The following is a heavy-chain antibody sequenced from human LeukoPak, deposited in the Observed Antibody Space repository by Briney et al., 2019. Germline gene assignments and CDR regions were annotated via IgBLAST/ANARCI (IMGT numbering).Heavy chain of an antibody. Sequence: PSETLSLTCTVSGVSISGYYWRWIRQPPWKGLEWIGYIYYSGSPDYNPSLKSRVTISVDTSKNQFSLNLSSVTAADTAMYYCARACGGDGSGSLWGQGTLVTVSS. CDR1: GVSISGYY. CDR3: ARACGGDGSGSL. CDR2: IYYSGSP. V-gene: IGHV4-59*01. D-gene: IGHD3-10*01. J-gene: IGHJ4*02.